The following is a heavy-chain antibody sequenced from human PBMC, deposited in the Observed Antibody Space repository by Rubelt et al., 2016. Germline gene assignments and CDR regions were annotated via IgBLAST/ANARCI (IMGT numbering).Heavy chain of an antibody. J-gene: IGHJ6*02. CDR3: ARDAVDIVVVVAATYYGMDV. Sequence: GEGLEYVSAISSNGGSTYYANSVKGRFTISRDNSKNTLYLQMGSLRAEDMAVYYCARDAVDIVVVVAATYYGMDVWGQGTTVTVSS. D-gene: IGHD2-15*01. V-gene: IGHV3-64*01. CDR2: ISSNGGST.